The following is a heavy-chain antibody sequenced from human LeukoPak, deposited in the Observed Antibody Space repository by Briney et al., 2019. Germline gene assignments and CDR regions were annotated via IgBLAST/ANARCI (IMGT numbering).Heavy chain of an antibody. D-gene: IGHD4-17*01. CDR3: ARFTVTTPYYFDY. Sequence: VASVKVSCKASGYTFTSYGISWVRQAPGQGLEWMGWINTNTGNPTYAQGFTGRFVFSLDTSVSTAYLQISSLKAEDTAVYYCARFTVTTPYYFDYWGQGTLVTVSS. J-gene: IGHJ4*02. CDR1: GYTFTSYG. CDR2: INTNTGNP. V-gene: IGHV7-4-1*02.